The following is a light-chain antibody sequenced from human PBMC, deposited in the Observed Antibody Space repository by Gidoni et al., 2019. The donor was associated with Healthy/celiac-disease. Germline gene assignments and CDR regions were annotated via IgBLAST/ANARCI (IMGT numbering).Light chain of an antibody. CDR2: AAS. CDR3: QQLNSYTIT. J-gene: IGKJ5*01. Sequence: DIQLTQSPSFLSASVGDRVTITCRASQGISSYLAWYQQKPGKAPKLLIYAASTLQSGVPSRFSGSGSGTEFTLTISSLQPEDFATYYCQQLNSYTITFGQXTRLEIK. CDR1: QGISSY. V-gene: IGKV1-9*01.